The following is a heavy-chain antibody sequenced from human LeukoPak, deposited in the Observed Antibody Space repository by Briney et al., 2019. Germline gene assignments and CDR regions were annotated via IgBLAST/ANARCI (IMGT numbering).Heavy chain of an antibody. CDR3: ASGHYYGSGSYFGWFDP. CDR1: GGSISSYY. D-gene: IGHD3-10*01. Sequence: SETLSLTCTVSGGSISSYYWSWIRQPPGKGLEWIGYVYYSGSTNYNPSLKSRVTISVDTSKNQFSLKLSSVTAADTAVYYCASGHYYGSGSYFGWFDPWGQGTLVTVSS. J-gene: IGHJ5*02. CDR2: VYYSGST. V-gene: IGHV4-59*08.